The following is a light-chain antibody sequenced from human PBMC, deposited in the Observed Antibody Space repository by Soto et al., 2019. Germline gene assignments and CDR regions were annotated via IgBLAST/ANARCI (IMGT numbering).Light chain of an antibody. J-gene: IGKJ1*01. V-gene: IGKV3-15*01. CDR3: QQYNNWPQT. CDR1: QSVCSN. CDR2: GAS. Sequence: EIVMTQSPATLSVSPGERATLSCRASQSVCSNLAWYQQKPGQAPRLLIYGASTRATGIPARFSGSGSGTAFTLTISSLQSEDFAVYYCQQYNNWPQTFGQGTKVEIK.